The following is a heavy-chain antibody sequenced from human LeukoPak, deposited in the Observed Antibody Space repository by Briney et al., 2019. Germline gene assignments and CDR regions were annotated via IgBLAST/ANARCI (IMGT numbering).Heavy chain of an antibody. CDR1: GFTFSSYA. CDR3: VKDSSSGSYFDY. Sequence: GGSLRLSCAASGFTFSSYAMSWVRQAPGKGLEWVSAISGSGGSTYYADSVKGRFTISRDNSKNTLHLQMSSLRVEDTAVYYCVKDSSSGSYFDYWGQGTLVTVSS. V-gene: IGHV3-23*01. D-gene: IGHD3-10*01. CDR2: ISGSGGST. J-gene: IGHJ4*02.